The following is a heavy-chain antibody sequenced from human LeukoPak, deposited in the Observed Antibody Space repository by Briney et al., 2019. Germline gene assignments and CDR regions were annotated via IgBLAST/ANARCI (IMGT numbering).Heavy chain of an antibody. J-gene: IGHJ4*02. V-gene: IGHV4-34*01. CDR2: INHSVST. CDR3: ARGSGGSSSWYY. D-gene: IGHD6-13*01. CDR1: GGSFSGYY. Sequence: SETLSLTCAVYGGSFSGYYWSWIRQPPGKGLEWIGEINHSVSTNYNPSLKSRVTISVDTSKNQFSLKLSSVTAADTAVYYCARGSGGSSSWYYWGQGTLVTVSS.